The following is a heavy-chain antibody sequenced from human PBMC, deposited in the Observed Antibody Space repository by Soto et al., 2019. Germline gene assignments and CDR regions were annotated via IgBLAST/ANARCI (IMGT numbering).Heavy chain of an antibody. CDR1: GGTFSIYA. D-gene: IGHD3-22*01. CDR3: ARPPEKYYYDSSGYYYFDY. J-gene: IGHJ4*02. V-gene: IGHV1-69*01. Sequence: SVKASCKASGGTFSIYAISWVRQAPGQGLEWMGGIIPIFGTANYAQKFQGRVTITADESTSTAYMELSSLRSEDTAVYYCARPPEKYYYDSSGYYYFDYWGQGTLVTVSS. CDR2: IIPIFGTA.